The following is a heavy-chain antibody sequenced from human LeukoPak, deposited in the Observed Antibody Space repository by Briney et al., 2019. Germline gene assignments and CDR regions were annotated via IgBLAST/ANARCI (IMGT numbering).Heavy chain of an antibody. CDR3: AKVGFNCSSTSCYKRGNYFDY. J-gene: IGHJ4*02. CDR1: GFTFSSYA. CDR2: ISGSGGST. D-gene: IGHD2-2*02. Sequence: GGSLRLSCAASGFTFSSYAMSWVRQAPGKGLEWVSAISGSGGSTYYADSVKGRFTISRDNSKNTLYLQMNSLRAEDTAVYYCAKVGFNCSSTSCYKRGNYFDYWGQGTLVTVSS. V-gene: IGHV3-23*01.